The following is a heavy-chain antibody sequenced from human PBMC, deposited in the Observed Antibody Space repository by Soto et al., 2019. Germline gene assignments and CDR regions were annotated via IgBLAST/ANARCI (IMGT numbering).Heavy chain of an antibody. V-gene: IGHV3-30*18. Sequence: GGSLRLSCAASGFTFSSYGMHWVRQAPGKGLGWVAVISYDGSNKYYADSVKGRFTISRDNSKSTLYLQMNSLRAEDTAVYYCAKDRGWLAERYYYGMDVWGQGTTVTVSS. CDR1: GFTFSSYG. CDR3: AKDRGWLAERYYYGMDV. CDR2: ISYDGSNK. J-gene: IGHJ6*02. D-gene: IGHD6-19*01.